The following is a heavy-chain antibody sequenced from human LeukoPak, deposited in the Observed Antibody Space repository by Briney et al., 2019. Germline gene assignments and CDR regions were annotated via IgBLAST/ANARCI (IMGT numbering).Heavy chain of an antibody. CDR3: PKLGCSTASCNEDNWFDP. D-gene: IGHD2-2*01. J-gene: IGHJ5*02. Sequence: GASLKISCKGSGYSFATYWIGWVRQMPGRGLEWMGIIYPGDSDTRYSPSFQGQVTISADTTISTAYLQWSSLKASDTAMYYCPKLGCSTASCNEDNWFDPWGQGTLVTVSS. CDR1: GYSFATYW. CDR2: IYPGDSDT. V-gene: IGHV5-51*01.